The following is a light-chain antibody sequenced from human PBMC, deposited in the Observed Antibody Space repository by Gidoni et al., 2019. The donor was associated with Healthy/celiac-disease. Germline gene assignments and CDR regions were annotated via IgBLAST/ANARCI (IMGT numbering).Light chain of an antibody. Sequence: QSAMPQPPSASGSPGQSVTTSCTGTSSDVGGYNYVSWYQQHPGKAPKLMIYEVSKRPSGVPDRFSGSKSGNTASLTVSGLQTEDEADYYCSSYAGSNNLVVFGGGTKLTVL. CDR2: EVS. J-gene: IGLJ2*01. V-gene: IGLV2-8*01. CDR1: SSDVGGYNY. CDR3: SSYAGSNNLVV.